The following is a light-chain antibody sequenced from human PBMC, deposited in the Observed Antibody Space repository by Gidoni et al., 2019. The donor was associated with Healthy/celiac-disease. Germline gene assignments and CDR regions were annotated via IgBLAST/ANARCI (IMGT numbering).Light chain of an antibody. CDR2: GAS. J-gene: IGKJ1*01. Sequence: EIVMTQPPATLSVSPGERATLSCRASQRVSRNLAWYQQKPSQAPRLLIYGASTRATGIPARYSGSGSGTEFTLTISSLQSEDCAVYYCQQYNNGPRTFGQGTKVEIK. CDR1: QRVSRN. V-gene: IGKV3-15*01. CDR3: QQYNNGPRT.